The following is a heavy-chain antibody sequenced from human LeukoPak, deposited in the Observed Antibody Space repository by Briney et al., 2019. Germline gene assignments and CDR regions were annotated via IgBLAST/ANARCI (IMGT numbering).Heavy chain of an antibody. J-gene: IGHJ4*02. V-gene: IGHV3-23*01. Sequence: GGSLRLSCAASGFTFNSYAMSWVRQAPGKGLEWVSAIRDSGGGTYHAASVKGRFTISRDNSKNTLYLQMNSLRAEDTAVYYCASGPLSGSYFDYWGQGTLVTVSS. CDR1: GFTFNSYA. D-gene: IGHD1-26*01. CDR2: IRDSGGGT. CDR3: ASGPLSGSYFDY.